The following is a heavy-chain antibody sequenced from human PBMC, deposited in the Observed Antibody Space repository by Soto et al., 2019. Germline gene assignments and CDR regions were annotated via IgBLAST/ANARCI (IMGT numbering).Heavy chain of an antibody. V-gene: IGHV1-3*01. CDR3: ARGKVCSGGSCNPPGY. D-gene: IGHD2-15*01. Sequence: ASVKVSCKASGYTFTSYAMHWVRQAPGQRLERMGWINAGNGNTKYSQKFQGRVTITRDTSASTAYMELSSLRSEDTAVYYCARGKVCSGGSCNPPGYWGQGTLVTVSS. CDR2: INAGNGNT. J-gene: IGHJ4*02. CDR1: GYTFTSYA.